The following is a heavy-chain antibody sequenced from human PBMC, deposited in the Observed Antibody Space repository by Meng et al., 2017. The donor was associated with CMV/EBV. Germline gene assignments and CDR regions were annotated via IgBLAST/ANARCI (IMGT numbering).Heavy chain of an antibody. CDR3: ARGDRTIFGVVIAYGMDV. Sequence: SETLSLTCAVYGGSSSGYYWSWIRQPPGKGLEWIGEINHSGSTNYNPSLKSRVTISVDTSKNQFSLKLSSVTAADTAVYYCARGDRTIFGVVIAYGMDVWGQGTTVTVSS. D-gene: IGHD3-3*01. CDR1: GGSSSGYY. V-gene: IGHV4-34*01. CDR2: INHSGST. J-gene: IGHJ6*02.